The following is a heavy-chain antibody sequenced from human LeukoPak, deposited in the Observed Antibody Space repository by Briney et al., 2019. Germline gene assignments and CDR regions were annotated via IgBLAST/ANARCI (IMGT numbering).Heavy chain of an antibody. Sequence: GGSLRLSCAASGFTFSSYAIHWVRQAPGKGLEWVAVISYDGSNKYYTDSVKGRFTISRDNSKNTLYLQMNSLRAEDTAVYYCARDAPAYDSSGYLLGDAFDIWGQGTMVTVSS. D-gene: IGHD3-22*01. J-gene: IGHJ3*02. CDR1: GFTFSSYA. V-gene: IGHV3-30-3*01. CDR3: ARDAPAYDSSGYLLGDAFDI. CDR2: ISYDGSNK.